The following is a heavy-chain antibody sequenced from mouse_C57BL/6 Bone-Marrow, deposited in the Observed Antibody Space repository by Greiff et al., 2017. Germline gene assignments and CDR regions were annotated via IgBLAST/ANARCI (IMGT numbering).Heavy chain of an antibody. V-gene: IGHV7-3*01. J-gene: IGHJ4*01. CDR2: IRNKANGYTT. Sequence: DVMLVESGGGLVQPGGSLSLSCAASGFTFTDYYMSWVRQPPGKALEWLGFIRNKANGYTTEYSASVKGRFTISRDNSQSILYLQMNALRAEDSATYYCARYHGDYAMDYWAQGTSVTVSS. CDR3: ARYHGDYAMDY. CDR1: GFTFTDYY.